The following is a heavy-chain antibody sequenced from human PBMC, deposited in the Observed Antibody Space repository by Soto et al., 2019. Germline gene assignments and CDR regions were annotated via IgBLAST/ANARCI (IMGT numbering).Heavy chain of an antibody. CDR3: ARDYPYGSGSYYRIHFDY. J-gene: IGHJ4*02. D-gene: IGHD3-10*01. CDR1: GGTFSSYT. Sequence: QVQLVQSGAEVKKPGSSVKVSCKASGGTFSSYTISWVRQAPGQGLEWMGRIIPILGIANYAQKFQGRVTITADKATITAYMELSSLRSEDTGVYYCARDYPYGSGSYYRIHFDYWGQGTLVTVSS. V-gene: IGHV1-69*08. CDR2: IIPILGIA.